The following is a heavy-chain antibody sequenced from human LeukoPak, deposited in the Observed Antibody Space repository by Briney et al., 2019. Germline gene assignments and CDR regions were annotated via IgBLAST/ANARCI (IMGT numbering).Heavy chain of an antibody. V-gene: IGHV3-30*02. CDR3: ARGGYSDY. CDR2: IRYDGSNK. CDR1: GFTFSSYG. D-gene: IGHD2-15*01. J-gene: IGHJ4*02. Sequence: GSLRLSCAASGFTFSSYGMHWVRQAPGKGLEWVAFIRYDGSNKYYADSVKGRFTISRDNSKNTLYLQVNSLRAEDTAVYYCARGGYSDYWGQGTLVTVSS.